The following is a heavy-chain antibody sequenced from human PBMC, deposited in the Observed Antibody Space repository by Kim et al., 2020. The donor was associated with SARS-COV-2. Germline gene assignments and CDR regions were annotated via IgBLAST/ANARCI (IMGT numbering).Heavy chain of an antibody. V-gene: IGHV4-59*01. D-gene: IGHD2-21*02. CDR1: GGSISSYY. CDR2: IYYSGST. J-gene: IGHJ4*02. CDR3: ARGSRGVVTPRLDY. Sequence: SETLSLTCTVSGGSISSYYWSWIRQPPGKGLEWIGYIYYSGSTNYNPSLKSRVTISVDTSKNQFSLKLSSVTAADTAVYYCARGSRGVVTPRLDYWGQGT.